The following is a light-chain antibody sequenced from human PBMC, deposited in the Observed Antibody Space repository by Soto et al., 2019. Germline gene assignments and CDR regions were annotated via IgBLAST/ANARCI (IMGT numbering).Light chain of an antibody. CDR3: QQRSNWPPTWT. CDR1: QSVSRN. J-gene: IGKJ1*01. CDR2: DAS. V-gene: IGKV3-11*01. Sequence: EIVLTQSPATLCLSPGERATLSCRAIQSVSRNLAWYQQKPGQAPRLLIYDASNRATGIPARFSGSGSGTDFTLTISSLEPEDFAVYYCQQRSNWPPTWTFGQGTKVDIK.